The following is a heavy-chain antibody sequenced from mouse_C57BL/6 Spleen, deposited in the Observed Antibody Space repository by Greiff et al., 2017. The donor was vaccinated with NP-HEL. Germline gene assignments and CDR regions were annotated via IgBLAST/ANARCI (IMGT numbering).Heavy chain of an antibody. J-gene: IGHJ2*01. CDR2: IDPENGDT. Sequence: VQLQQSGAELVRPGASVKLSCTASGFNIKDDYMHWVKQRPEQGLEWIGWIDPENGDTEYASKFQGKATITADTSSNPAYLQLSSLTSEDTAVYYCTTGGDYDVKDYWGQGTTLTVSS. CDR1: GFNIKDDY. D-gene: IGHD2-4*01. V-gene: IGHV14-4*01. CDR3: TTGGDYDVKDY.